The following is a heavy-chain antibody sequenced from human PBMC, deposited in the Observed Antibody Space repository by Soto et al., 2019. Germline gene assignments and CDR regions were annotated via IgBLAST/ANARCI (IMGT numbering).Heavy chain of an antibody. Sequence: GGPLRLSCTASGFTFGDYAMSWFRQAPVKGLEWVGFIRSKAYGGTTHYAASVKGRFTISRDDSKSIAYLQMNSLKTEDTAVYYCSTNYYDSSGYDNWFDPWGQGTLVTVSS. CDR2: IRSKAYGGTT. CDR1: GFTFGDYA. D-gene: IGHD3-22*01. J-gene: IGHJ5*02. CDR3: STNYYDSSGYDNWFDP. V-gene: IGHV3-49*03.